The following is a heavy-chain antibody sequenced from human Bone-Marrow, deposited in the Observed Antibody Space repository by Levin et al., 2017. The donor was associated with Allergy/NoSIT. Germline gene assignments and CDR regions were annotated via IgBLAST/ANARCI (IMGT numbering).Heavy chain of an antibody. CDR2: ISHDGSKK. CDR3: AREPFPGEYNWFDP. D-gene: IGHD2/OR15-2a*01. V-gene: IGHV3-30-3*01. J-gene: IGHJ5*02. Sequence: LSLTCAASGFRFRSYTMHWVRQTSVKGLEWVTVISHDGSKKDYADSVKGRFTISRDNSKNTLYLQMNSLRVDDTAVYYCAREPFPGEYNWFDPWGQGTLVTVSS. CDR1: GFRFRSYT.